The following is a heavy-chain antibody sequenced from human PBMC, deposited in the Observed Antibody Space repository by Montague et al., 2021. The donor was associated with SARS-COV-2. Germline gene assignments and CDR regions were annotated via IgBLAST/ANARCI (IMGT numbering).Heavy chain of an antibody. CDR2: IYYTGTS. Sequence: SETLSLTCNVSGASITRYYWSWIRQPPGWGLECIGYIYYTGTSRSTPSLTNRVTMSVSPSKNPFSLTVRSVTAADTAVYYCASLDRNWFDSWGQGTLVTVSS. D-gene: IGHD1-14*01. CDR1: GASITRYY. CDR3: ASLDRNWFDS. V-gene: IGHV4-59*01. J-gene: IGHJ5*01.